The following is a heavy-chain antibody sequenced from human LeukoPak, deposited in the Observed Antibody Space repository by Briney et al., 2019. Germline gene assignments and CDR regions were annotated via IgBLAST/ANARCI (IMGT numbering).Heavy chain of an antibody. J-gene: IGHJ6*03. V-gene: IGHV4-4*08. CDR3: ARNSKPTLNYYYYMDV. CDR1: GGFIRSYY. Sequence: KPSETLSLTCTVSGGFIRSYYWSWLRQPPGKGLEWIGYIYTSGSTSYNPSLKSRVTISIDTSKNQFSLKLSSVTAADTAVYYCARNSKPTLNYYYYMDVWGKGTTVTVSS. D-gene: IGHD4-11*01. CDR2: IYTSGST.